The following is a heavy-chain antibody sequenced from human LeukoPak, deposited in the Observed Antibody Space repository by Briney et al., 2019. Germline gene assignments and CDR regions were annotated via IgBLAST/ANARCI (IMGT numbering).Heavy chain of an antibody. CDR1: GGSISSGGYY. V-gene: IGHV4-30-2*01. CDR2: IYHSGST. D-gene: IGHD3-16*01. CDR3: ARVYDYVWGRVHFDY. J-gene: IGHJ4*02. Sequence: SETLSLTCTVSGGSISSGGYYWSWIRQPPGKGLEWIGYIYHSGSTYYNPSLKSRVTISVDRSKNQFSLKLSSVTAADTAVYYCARVYDYVWGRVHFDYWGQGTLVTVSS.